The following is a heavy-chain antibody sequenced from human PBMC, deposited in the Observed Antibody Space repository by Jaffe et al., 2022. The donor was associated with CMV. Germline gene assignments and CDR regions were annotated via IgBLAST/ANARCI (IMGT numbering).Heavy chain of an antibody. D-gene: IGHD2-2*01. Sequence: QVQLQESGPGLVKPSQTLSLTCTVSGGSISSGGYYWSWIRQHPGKGLEWIGYIYYSGSTYYNPSLKSRVTISVDTSKNQFSLKLSSVTAADTAVYYCATSLGYCSSTSCSTSLYPYYYYGMDVWGQGTTVTVSS. CDR2: IYYSGST. CDR1: GGSISSGGYY. CDR3: ATSLGYCSSTSCSTSLYPYYYYGMDV. V-gene: IGHV4-31*03. J-gene: IGHJ6*02.